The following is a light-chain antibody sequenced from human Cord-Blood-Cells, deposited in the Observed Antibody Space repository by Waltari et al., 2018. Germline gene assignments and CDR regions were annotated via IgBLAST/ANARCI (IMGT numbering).Light chain of an antibody. CDR1: QSISSY. CDR3: QQSYSTPLT. V-gene: IGKV1-39*01. J-gene: IGKJ3*01. Sequence: DIQMTQSPSSLSASVGDRVTITCRASQSISSYLNWYQQKPGKAPKLLIYAASSLQSGVPSRFSGSRSCTDFTRTISSLQPEDFATYYCQQSYSTPLTFGPGTKVDIK. CDR2: AAS.